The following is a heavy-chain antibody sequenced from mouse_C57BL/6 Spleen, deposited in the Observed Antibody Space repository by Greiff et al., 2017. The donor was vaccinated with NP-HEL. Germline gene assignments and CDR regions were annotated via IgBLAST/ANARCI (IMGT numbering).Heavy chain of an antibody. CDR1: GYTFTDYN. V-gene: IGHV1-22*01. CDR3: YGTMYFDV. D-gene: IGHD2-1*01. J-gene: IGHJ1*03. Sequence: EVKLQESGPELVKPGASVKMSCKASGYTFTDYNMHWVKQSHGKSLEWIGYINPNNGGTSYNQKFKGKATLTVNKSSSTAYMELRSLTSEDSAVYYCYGTMYFDVWGTGTTVTVSS. CDR2: INPNNGGT.